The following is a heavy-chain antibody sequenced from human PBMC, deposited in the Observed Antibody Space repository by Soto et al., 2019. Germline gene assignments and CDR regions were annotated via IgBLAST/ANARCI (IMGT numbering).Heavy chain of an antibody. J-gene: IGHJ4*01. CDR3: AREKWLVRGLDY. V-gene: IGHV4-34*01. D-gene: IGHD6-19*01. CDR1: GGSFSGYY. Sequence: QVQLQQWGAGLLKPSETLSLTCAVYGGSFSGYYGSWIRQPPGKGLEWIGEINHSGSTNYNPSLMSRDTITVDTSKNQCSLKLSSVTAADTAGYYCAREKWLVRGLDYWGQGTLVTVSS. CDR2: INHSGST.